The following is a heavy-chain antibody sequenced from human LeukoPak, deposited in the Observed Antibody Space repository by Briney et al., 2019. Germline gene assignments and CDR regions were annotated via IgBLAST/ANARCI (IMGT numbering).Heavy chain of an antibody. D-gene: IGHD6-19*01. CDR1: GVSINLYY. CDR3: ARDNNGWPPKLYSMDV. J-gene: IGHJ6*02. V-gene: IGHV4-4*07. Sequence: SETLSLTCAVSGVSINLYYWNWVRQPAGKGLEWIGRMYAGGNTNYNPSLNSRVTMSVDTSKNLFFLNLDSVTAADTAVYFCARDNNGWPPKLYSMDVWGQGTTVTVSS. CDR2: MYAGGNT.